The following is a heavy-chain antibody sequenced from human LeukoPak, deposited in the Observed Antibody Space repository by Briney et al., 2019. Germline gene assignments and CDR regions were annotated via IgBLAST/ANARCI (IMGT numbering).Heavy chain of an antibody. Sequence: SETLSLTCAVSGVSIASYSCHWIRQPPGKGPEDVGATDNYGTTYYTPSLRGRLTISVDASRNQCSLRLASVTAADTAVYYCARSSGWWALDYWGPGTLVVVSS. J-gene: IGHJ4*02. D-gene: IGHD6-13*01. CDR2: TDNYGTT. CDR3: ARSSGWWALDY. CDR1: GVSIASYS. V-gene: IGHV4-59*04.